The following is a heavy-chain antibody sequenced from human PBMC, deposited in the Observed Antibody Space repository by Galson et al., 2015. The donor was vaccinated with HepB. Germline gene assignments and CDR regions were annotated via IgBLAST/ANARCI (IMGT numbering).Heavy chain of an antibody. J-gene: IGHJ5*02. CDR2: ISSSGSTI. CDR3: ARDPVLRFLEWFPPSWLDP. CDR1: GFTFSDYY. V-gene: IGHV3-11*01. D-gene: IGHD3-3*01. Sequence: SLRLSCAASGFTFSDYYMSWIRQAQGKGLEWVSYISSSGSTIYYADSVKGRFTISRYNAKNSLYLQMNSLRAEDTAVYYCARDPVLRFLEWFPPSWLDPWGQGTLVTVSS.